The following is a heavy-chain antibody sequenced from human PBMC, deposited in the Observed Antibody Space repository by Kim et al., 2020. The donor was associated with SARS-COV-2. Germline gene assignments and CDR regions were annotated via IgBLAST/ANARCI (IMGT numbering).Heavy chain of an antibody. CDR1: GFSLSTSGVG. V-gene: IGHV2-5*02. D-gene: IGHD3-10*01. Sequence: SGPTLVKPTQTLTLTCTFSGFSLSTSGVGVGWIRQPPGKALEWLALIYWDDDKRYSPSLKSRLTITKDTSKNQVVLTMTNMDPVDTATYYCAHSKQAIWFGEFLYFDYWGQGTLVTVSS. CDR3: AHSKQAIWFGEFLYFDY. J-gene: IGHJ4*02. CDR2: IYWDDDK.